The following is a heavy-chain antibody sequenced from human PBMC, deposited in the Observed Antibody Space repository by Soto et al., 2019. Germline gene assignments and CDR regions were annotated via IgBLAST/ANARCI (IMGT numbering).Heavy chain of an antibody. D-gene: IGHD3-22*01. CDR2: FDPEDGET. V-gene: IGHV1-24*01. CDR3: ATTMTQGGYYYYGMDV. CDR1: GYTLTELS. Sequence: GASVKVSCKVSGYTLTELSMHWVRQAPGKGLEWMGGFDPEDGETIYAQKFQGRVTMTEDTSTDTAYMELSSLRSEDTAVYYCATTMTQGGYYYYGMDVWGQGTTVTVSS. J-gene: IGHJ6*02.